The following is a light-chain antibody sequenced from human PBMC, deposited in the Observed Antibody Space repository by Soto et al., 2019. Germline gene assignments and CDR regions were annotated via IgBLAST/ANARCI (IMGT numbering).Light chain of an antibody. J-gene: IGKJ1*01. CDR1: QSMGSN. CDR3: QQFHNWPRT. V-gene: IGKV3-15*01. CDR2: GAS. Sequence: EIVMTQSPATMSVSPGERATLSCRASQSMGSNVAWYRQKPGQAPRLLIYGASTRAAGIPARFSGSGSGTEFTLTITSLQSEDFAVYYCQQFHNWPRTFGQGTKVDIK.